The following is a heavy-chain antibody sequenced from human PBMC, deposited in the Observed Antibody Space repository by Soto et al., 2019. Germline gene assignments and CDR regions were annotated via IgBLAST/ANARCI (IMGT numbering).Heavy chain of an antibody. CDR1: GGSISSYY. CDR2: IYYSGST. V-gene: IGHV4-59*01. CDR3: ARGRRQLGSVAFDY. J-gene: IGHJ4*02. Sequence: QVQLQESGPGLVKPSETLSLTYTVSGGSISSYYWSWIRQPPGKGLEWIGYIYYSGSTNYNPSLNSRVTISVDTSKNQFPLKLSSVTAADTAVDYCARGRRQLGSVAFDYWGQGTLVTVSS. D-gene: IGHD3-10*01.